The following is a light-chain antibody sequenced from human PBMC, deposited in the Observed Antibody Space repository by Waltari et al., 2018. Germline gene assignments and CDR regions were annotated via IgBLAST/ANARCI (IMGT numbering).Light chain of an antibody. CDR2: GNN. V-gene: IGLV3-19*01. CDR1: SLRRYY. J-gene: IGLJ3*02. Sequence: SSELTQDPTVSVALGQTVRITCQGDSLRRYYASRYRQRPGQAPILLIYGNNNRPSGIPDRFSGSTSGNMASLTITGAQAEDEADYYCHSRDTTTNRVFGRGTKLTVV. CDR3: HSRDTTTNRV.